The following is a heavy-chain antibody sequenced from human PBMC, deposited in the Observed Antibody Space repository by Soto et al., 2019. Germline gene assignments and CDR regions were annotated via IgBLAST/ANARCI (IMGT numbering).Heavy chain of an antibody. J-gene: IGHJ4*02. CDR3: ARFSSSSCFDY. Sequence: GGSLRLSCAASGFTFSSYGMHWVRQAPGKGLEWVAVIWYDGSNKYYADSVKGRFTISRDNSKNTLYLQMNSLRAEDTAVYYCARFSSSSCFDYWGQGTLVTVSS. CDR1: GFTFSSYG. CDR2: IWYDGSNK. V-gene: IGHV3-33*01. D-gene: IGHD6-6*01.